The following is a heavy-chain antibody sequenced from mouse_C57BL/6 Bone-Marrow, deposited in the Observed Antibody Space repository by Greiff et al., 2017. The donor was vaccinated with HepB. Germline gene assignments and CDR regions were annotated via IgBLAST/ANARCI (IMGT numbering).Heavy chain of an antibody. J-gene: IGHJ4*01. CDR2: IYPGSGST. V-gene: IGHV1-55*01. D-gene: IGHD2-1*01. Sequence: QVQLQQSGAELVKPGASVKMSCKASGYTFTSYWITWVKQRPGQGLEWIGDIYPGSGSTNYNEKFKSKATLTVDTSSSTAYMQLSSLTSEGSAVYYCARGEFGDGNYSFYAMDYWGQGTSVTVSS. CDR1: GYTFTSYW. CDR3: ARGEFGDGNYSFYAMDY.